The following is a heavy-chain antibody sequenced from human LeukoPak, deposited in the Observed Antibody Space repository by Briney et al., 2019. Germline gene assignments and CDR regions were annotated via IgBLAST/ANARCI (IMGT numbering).Heavy chain of an antibody. V-gene: IGHV3-23*01. CDR3: AKAYCGGDCYTDY. CDR2: ISGSGGSA. Sequence: GGSLRLSCAASGFTFSSYAMSWVRQAPGKGLEWVSSISGSGGSAYYADSVKGRFTISRDNSKNTLYLQMDSLRAEDTAVYYCAKAYCGGDCYTDYWGQGTLVTVSS. CDR1: GFTFSSYA. D-gene: IGHD2-21*02. J-gene: IGHJ4*02.